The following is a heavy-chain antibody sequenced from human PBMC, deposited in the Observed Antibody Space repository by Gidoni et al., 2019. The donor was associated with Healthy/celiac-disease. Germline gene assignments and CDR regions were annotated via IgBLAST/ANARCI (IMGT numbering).Heavy chain of an antibody. CDR3: ARDRESYNWNYGYYYYGMDV. V-gene: IGHV6-1*01. Sequence: QVQLQQSGPGLVKPSQTLSLTCAISADSFSSNSDAWNCIRQSPSRGLEWLGRTYYRSKWYNDYAVSVKSRITINPDTSKNQFSLQLNSVTPEDTAVYYCARDRESYNWNYGYYYYGMDVWGQGTTVTVSS. CDR1: ADSFSSNSDA. CDR2: TYYRSKWYN. D-gene: IGHD1-7*01. J-gene: IGHJ6*02.